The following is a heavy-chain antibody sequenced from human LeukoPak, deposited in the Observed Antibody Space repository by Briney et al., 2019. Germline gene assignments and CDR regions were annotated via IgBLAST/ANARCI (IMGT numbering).Heavy chain of an antibody. CDR1: GFTFINYW. J-gene: IGHJ4*02. CDR3: ARDSSGWYKFFDY. CDR2: IKQDGSEK. D-gene: IGHD6-19*01. V-gene: IGHV3-7*01. Sequence: GGSLRLSCSASGFTFINYWMSWVRQVPGKGLEWVANIKQDGSEKHYVDSVKGRFTISRDNAKNSLYLQMNSLRAEDTAVYYCARDSSGWYKFFDYWGQGTLVTVSS.